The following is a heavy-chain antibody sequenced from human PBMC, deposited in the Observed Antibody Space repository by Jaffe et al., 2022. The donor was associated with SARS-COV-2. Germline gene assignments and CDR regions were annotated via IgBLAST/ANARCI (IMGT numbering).Heavy chain of an antibody. Sequence: QVQLVESGGGVVQPGRSLRLSCAGSGFTFTSYGMHWVRQAPGKGLEWVAVISYDGSDKFYVDSVKGRFTISRDNSKNTLYLEMNSLRSEDTAVYYCTNSRDGSGWYDFDYWGQGTLVTVSS. CDR3: TNSRDGSGWYDFDY. D-gene: IGHD6-19*01. CDR1: GFTFTSYG. V-gene: IGHV3-30*18. CDR2: ISYDGSDK. J-gene: IGHJ4*02.